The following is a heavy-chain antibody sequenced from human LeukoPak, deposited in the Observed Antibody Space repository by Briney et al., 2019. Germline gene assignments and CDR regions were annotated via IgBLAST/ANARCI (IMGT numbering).Heavy chain of an antibody. CDR1: GYTFTSYD. V-gene: IGHV1-8*01. D-gene: IGHD3-10*01. CDR3: AGYYGSGSYPSIDWSGEL. CDR2: MNPNSGNT. Sequence: ASVKLSCKSSGYTFTSYDINWVRQETGQGLEWIGWMNPNSGNTGYAQKFQGRVTMTKTTSISTAYMELGSLRSEDTAVYYCAGYYGSGSYPSIDWSGELWGRGTLVTVSS. J-gene: IGHJ2*01.